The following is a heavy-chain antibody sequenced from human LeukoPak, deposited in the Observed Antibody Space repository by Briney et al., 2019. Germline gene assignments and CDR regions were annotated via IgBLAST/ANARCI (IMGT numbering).Heavy chain of an antibody. CDR3: ALIGVVIPPDTYDV. Sequence: HPGGSLRLSCAASGFTFSSSAMHWVRQAPGKGLEWVALMSYDGSNKYYADSVKGRFTISRDNSKNTLYLQMDSLRTEDTAFYYCALIGVVIPPDTYDVWGQGTLVTVSS. J-gene: IGHJ3*01. CDR2: MSYDGSNK. CDR1: GFTFSSSA. V-gene: IGHV3-30-3*01. D-gene: IGHD2-21*01.